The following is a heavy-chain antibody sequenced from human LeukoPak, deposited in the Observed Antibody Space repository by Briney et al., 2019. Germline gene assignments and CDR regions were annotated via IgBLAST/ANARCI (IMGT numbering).Heavy chain of an antibody. J-gene: IGHJ4*02. CDR1: GGSFSGYY. Sequence: PSETLSLTCAVYGGSFSGYYWSWIRQPPGKGLEWIGEINHSGSTNYNPSLKSRVTISVDTSKNQFSLKLSSVTAADTAVYYCAGGPTMITFGGVFFYWGQGTLVTVSS. D-gene: IGHD3-16*01. CDR2: INHSGST. CDR3: AGGPTMITFGGVFFY. V-gene: IGHV4-34*01.